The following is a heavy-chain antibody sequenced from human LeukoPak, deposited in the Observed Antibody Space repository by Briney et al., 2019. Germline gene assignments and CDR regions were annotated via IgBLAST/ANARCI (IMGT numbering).Heavy chain of an antibody. Sequence: ASVKVSCKASGYTFTNYDINWVRQATGQGLEWMGWINPNSGGTNYAQKFQGRVTMTRDTSISTAYMELSRLRSDDTAVYYCARDFDYWGQGTLVTASS. CDR2: INPNSGGT. CDR3: ARDFDY. J-gene: IGHJ4*02. CDR1: GYTFTNYD. V-gene: IGHV1-2*02.